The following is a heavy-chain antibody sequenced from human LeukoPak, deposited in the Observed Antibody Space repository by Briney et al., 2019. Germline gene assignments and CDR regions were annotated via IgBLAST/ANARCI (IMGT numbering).Heavy chain of an antibody. V-gene: IGHV1-2*02. CDR2: INPNSGGT. CDR3: ARERKMSNWFDP. J-gene: IGHJ5*02. CDR1: EYTFTGYY. Sequence: GASVTVSFKASEYTFTGYYMHWVRQAPGQGLEGMGWINPNSGGTNYAQKFQGRVTMTRDTSISTAYMELSRLRSDDTAVYYCARERKMSNWFDPWGQGTLVTVSS.